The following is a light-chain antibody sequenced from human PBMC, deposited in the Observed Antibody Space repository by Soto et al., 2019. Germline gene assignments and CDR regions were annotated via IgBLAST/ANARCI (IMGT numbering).Light chain of an antibody. CDR1: SSDVGGYNY. Sequence: QSALTQPASVSGSPGQSITISCTGTSSDVGGYNYVSWYQQHPGKAPKLMIYDVSNRPSGVSSRFSGSKSGNTASLTISGLQAEDEADYYCGSYTSIATDVFGTGTQLTVL. J-gene: IGLJ1*01. CDR3: GSYTSIATDV. CDR2: DVS. V-gene: IGLV2-14*01.